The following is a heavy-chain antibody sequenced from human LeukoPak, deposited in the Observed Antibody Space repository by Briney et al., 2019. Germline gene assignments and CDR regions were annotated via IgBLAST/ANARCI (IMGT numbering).Heavy chain of an antibody. CDR2: ISSSGETT. D-gene: IGHD1-14*01. Sequence: GGSLRLSCVASQFTFHTYAMSWVRQRPGKGPEWVSMISSSGETTDYAESVKGRFIISRDNTKNTLYLQLESPRVDDTAIYNCAKDPRAMGRYFFDDWGQGSLVIVSS. J-gene: IGHJ4*01. CDR3: AKDPRAMGRYFFDD. CDR1: QFTFHTYA. V-gene: IGHV3-23*01.